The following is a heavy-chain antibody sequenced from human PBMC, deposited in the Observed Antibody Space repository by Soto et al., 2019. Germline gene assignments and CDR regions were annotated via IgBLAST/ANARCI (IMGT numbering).Heavy chain of an antibody. CDR1: GFTVNSNY. J-gene: IGHJ5*02. V-gene: IGHV3-66*01. CDR3: ARSVRPLSWFDP. Sequence: GGSLRLSCAASGFTVNSNYMSWVRQAPGKGLEWVSVIYSDGSTYYADSVKGRFIISRDNSNNTLYFQMNSLRAEDTAVYYCARSVRPLSWFDPWGQGTLVTVSS. D-gene: IGHD3-10*01. CDR2: IYSDGST.